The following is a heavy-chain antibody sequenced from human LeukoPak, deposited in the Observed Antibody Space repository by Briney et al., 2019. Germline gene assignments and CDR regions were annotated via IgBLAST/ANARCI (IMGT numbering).Heavy chain of an antibody. V-gene: IGHV3-30-3*01. J-gene: IGHJ4*02. Sequence: GRSLRLSCAASGFAFSSNAIHWVRQAPGKGLEWVAEISYDGGNTYYADSVKGRFTISRDNSKNTLYLQMNSLRAEDTAVYYCAKEGTGIHFDYWGQGTLVTVSS. CDR2: ISYDGGNT. D-gene: IGHD1-1*01. CDR3: AKEGTGIHFDY. CDR1: GFAFSSNA.